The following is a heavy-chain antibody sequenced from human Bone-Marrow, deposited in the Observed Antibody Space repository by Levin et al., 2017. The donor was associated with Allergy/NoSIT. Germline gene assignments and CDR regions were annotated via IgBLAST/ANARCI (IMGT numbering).Heavy chain of an antibody. Sequence: PGGSLRLSCEASGFTFSKYGIHWVRQAPGKGLEWVAVISDDGTTEYYADVVKGRFTISRDNSKNTMYMELNNLRDDDTAMYYCAKEGDVTFWVKGRYAFDIWGQGTMVIVSP. CDR2: ISDDGTTE. J-gene: IGHJ3*02. CDR3: AKEGDVTFWVKGRYAFDI. D-gene: IGHD3-16*01. V-gene: IGHV3-30*18. CDR1: GFTFSKYG.